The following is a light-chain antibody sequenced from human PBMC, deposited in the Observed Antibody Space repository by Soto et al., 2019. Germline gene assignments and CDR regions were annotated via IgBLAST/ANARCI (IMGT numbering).Light chain of an antibody. Sequence: DIQMTQSPSTLSGSLGDRVTIXXRSSQTISSWLAWYQQKPGKAPKLXXYAASTLQSGVPSRFSGSGSWTDFTLTISNLQPEDFATYYCQQSYSTLPITFGQGTRLEIK. CDR2: AAS. V-gene: IGKV1-39*01. CDR3: QQSYSTLPIT. CDR1: QTISSW. J-gene: IGKJ5*01.